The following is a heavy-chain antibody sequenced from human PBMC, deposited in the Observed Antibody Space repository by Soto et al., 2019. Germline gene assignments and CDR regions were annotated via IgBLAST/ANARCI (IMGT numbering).Heavy chain of an antibody. V-gene: IGHV4-59*01. Sequence: SETLSLTCTVSGGSISSYYWSWIRQPPGKGLEWIGYIYYSGSTNYNPSLKSRVTISVDTSKDQFSLKLSSVTAADKAVYYCARVPSPVGAYGMDVWGQGTTVTVSS. CDR3: ARVPSPVGAYGMDV. CDR1: GGSISSYY. J-gene: IGHJ6*02. D-gene: IGHD1-26*01. CDR2: IYYSGST.